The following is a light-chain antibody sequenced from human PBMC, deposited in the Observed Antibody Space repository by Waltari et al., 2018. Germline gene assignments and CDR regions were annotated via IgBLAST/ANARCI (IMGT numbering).Light chain of an antibody. Sequence: QSVLTPPPSVSGAPGQRVTISCTGSGSNIGAGHAVPWYQQLPRAAPKLLIYGSSTRPLGVPDRFFGSTSGTSASLTITGLQAEDEADYYCQSYDTSLSVVFGGGTKLTVL. J-gene: IGLJ3*02. CDR1: GSNIGAGHA. CDR2: GSS. V-gene: IGLV1-40*01. CDR3: QSYDTSLSVV.